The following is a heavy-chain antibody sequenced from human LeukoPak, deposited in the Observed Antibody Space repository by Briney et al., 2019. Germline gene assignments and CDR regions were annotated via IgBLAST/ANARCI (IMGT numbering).Heavy chain of an antibody. J-gene: IGHJ5*02. D-gene: IGHD5-18*01. CDR2: INPNSGGT. CDR3: ARGRRARGYSYGYIGDWFDP. CDR1: GYTYTGYY. Sequence: ASMKVSCKASGYTYTGYYMHWVRQAPGQGLEWMGWINPNSGGTNYAQKFQGRVTMTRDTSISTAYMELSRLRSDDTAVYYCARGRRARGYSYGYIGDWFDPWGQGTLVTVSS. V-gene: IGHV1-2*02.